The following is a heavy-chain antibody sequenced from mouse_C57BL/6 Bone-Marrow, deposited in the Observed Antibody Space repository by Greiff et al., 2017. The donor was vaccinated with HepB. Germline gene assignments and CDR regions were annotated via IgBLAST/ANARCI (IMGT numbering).Heavy chain of an antibody. V-gene: IGHV1-64*01. Sequence: QVQLQQPGAELVKPGASVKLSCKASGYTFTSYWMHWVKQRPGQGLEWIGMIHPNSGSTNYNEKFKSKATLTVDKSSSTAYMQLSSLTSEDSAVYYCARGDTTVVNWYFDVWGTGTTVTVSS. CDR3: ARGDTTVVNWYFDV. D-gene: IGHD1-1*01. CDR1: GYTFTSYW. CDR2: IHPNSGST. J-gene: IGHJ1*03.